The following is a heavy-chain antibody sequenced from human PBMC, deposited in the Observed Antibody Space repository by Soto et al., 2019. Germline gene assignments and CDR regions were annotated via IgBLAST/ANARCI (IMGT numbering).Heavy chain of an antibody. J-gene: IGHJ6*02. V-gene: IGHV3-30*18. CDR3: AKEGSITMVRPPMEHYYGMDV. CDR1: GFTFSSYG. D-gene: IGHD3-10*01. Sequence: PGGSLRLSCAASGFTFSSYGMHWVRQAPGKVLEWVAVISYDGSNKYYADSVKGRFTISRDNSKNTLYLQMNSLRAEDTAVYYCAKEGSITMVRPPMEHYYGMDVWGQGTTVTVSS. CDR2: ISYDGSNK.